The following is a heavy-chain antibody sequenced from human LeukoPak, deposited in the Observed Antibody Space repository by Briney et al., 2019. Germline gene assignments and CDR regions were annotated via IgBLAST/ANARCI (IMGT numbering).Heavy chain of an antibody. D-gene: IGHD3-22*01. J-gene: IGHJ4*02. CDR2: INHSGST. CDR1: GFTFSDYY. Sequence: GSLRLSCAASGFTFSDYYMSWIRQPPGKGLEWIGEINHSGSTNYNPSLKSRVTISVDTSKNQFSLKLSSVTAADTAVYYCARGSGYYEGYWGQGTLVTVSS. V-gene: IGHV4-34*01. CDR3: ARGSGYYEGY.